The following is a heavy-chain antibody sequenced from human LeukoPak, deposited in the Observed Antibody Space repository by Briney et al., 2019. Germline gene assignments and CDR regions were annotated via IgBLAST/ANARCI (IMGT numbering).Heavy chain of an antibody. CDR3: AKEWQWLVLLNFDY. Sequence: PGGSLRLSCAASGFTLSSYAMSWVRQAPGKGLEWVSAISGSGGSTYYADSVKGRFTISRGNSKNTLYLQMNSLRAEDTAVYYCAKEWQWLVLLNFDYWGQGTLVTVSS. V-gene: IGHV3-23*01. D-gene: IGHD6-19*01. CDR1: GFTLSSYA. J-gene: IGHJ4*02. CDR2: ISGSGGST.